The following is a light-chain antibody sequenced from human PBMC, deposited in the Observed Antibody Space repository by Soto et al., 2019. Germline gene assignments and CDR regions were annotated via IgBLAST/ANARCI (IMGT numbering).Light chain of an antibody. V-gene: IGKV3D-15*01. J-gene: IGKJ4*01. Sequence: EIVMTQSPATLSVSPGERATLSCRASQDVNIYLAWYQQKPGQAPRLLISGASTRATGIPARFSGSGSGTEFTLTISSLQSEDVAVYYCQQYGNWPLTFGGGTHVEIK. CDR2: GAS. CDR3: QQYGNWPLT. CDR1: QDVNIY.